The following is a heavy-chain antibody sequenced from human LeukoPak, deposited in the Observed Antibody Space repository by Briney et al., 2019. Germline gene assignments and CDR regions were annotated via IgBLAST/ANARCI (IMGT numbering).Heavy chain of an antibody. CDR1: SGSIRSSSYY. Sequence: PSETLSLTCTVSSGSIRSSSYYWGWLRQPPGKGLEWIGSINYSGSTYYNPSLKSRVASAVDTSKNQFSLNLSSVTATDTAVYYCAGDWAAGDYDYWGQGTLVTVSS. V-gene: IGHV4-39*02. J-gene: IGHJ4*02. CDR3: AGDWAAGDYDY. CDR2: INYSGST. D-gene: IGHD6-13*01.